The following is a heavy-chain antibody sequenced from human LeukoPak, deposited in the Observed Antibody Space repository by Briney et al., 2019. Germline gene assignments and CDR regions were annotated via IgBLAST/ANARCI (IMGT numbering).Heavy chain of an antibody. D-gene: IGHD6-19*01. J-gene: IGHJ4*02. Sequence: SETLSLTCAVYGGSFSGYYWSWIRQPPGKGLEWIGEINHSGSTNYNPSLKSRVTISVDTSKNQFSLKLSSVTAADTAVYYCARGRYSSGWYADYFDYWGQGTLVIVSS. CDR3: ARGRYSSGWYADYFDY. CDR2: INHSGST. V-gene: IGHV4-34*01. CDR1: GGSFSGYY.